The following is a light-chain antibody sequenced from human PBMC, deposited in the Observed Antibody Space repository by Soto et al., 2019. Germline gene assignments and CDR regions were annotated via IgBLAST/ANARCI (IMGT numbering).Light chain of an antibody. V-gene: IGLV2-14*01. J-gene: IGLJ2*01. Sequence: QSALTQPASVSGSPGQSITISCTGTSGDVGGNNYVSWYQQHPGKAPKLMIYDVSNRPSGVSDRFSGSKSGNTASLTISGLQAEDEADYYCRAYSSSTRVFGGGTQLTVL. CDR1: SGDVGGNNY. CDR3: RAYSSSTRV. CDR2: DVS.